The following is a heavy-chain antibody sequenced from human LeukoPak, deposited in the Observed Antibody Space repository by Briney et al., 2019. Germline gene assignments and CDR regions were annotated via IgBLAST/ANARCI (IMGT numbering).Heavy chain of an antibody. V-gene: IGHV3-21*01. D-gene: IGHD1-1*01. CDR2: ISSSSSYI. Sequence: GGSLRLSCAASGFTFSSYSMNWVRQAPGKGLEWVSSISSSSSYIYYADSVKGRFTISRDNAKNSLYLQMNSLRAEDTAVYYCAKDWTSKYYYYYGMDVRGQGTTVTVSS. CDR3: AKDWTSKYYYYYGMDV. J-gene: IGHJ6*02. CDR1: GFTFSSYS.